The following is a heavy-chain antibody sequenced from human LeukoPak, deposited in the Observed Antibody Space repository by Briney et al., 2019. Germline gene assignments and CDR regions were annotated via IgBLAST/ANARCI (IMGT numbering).Heavy chain of an antibody. CDR3: ARASSFDY. D-gene: IGHD6-6*01. J-gene: IGHJ4*02. Sequence: SETLSLTCTVSVGSISGYYWSWIRQPAGKGLEWMGLIHVSGRTSYNPSLKSRVTMSVDTSKNQFSLKMSSVTAADTAVYYCARASSFDYWGQGTLVTVSS. CDR2: IHVSGRT. CDR1: VGSISGYY. V-gene: IGHV4-4*07.